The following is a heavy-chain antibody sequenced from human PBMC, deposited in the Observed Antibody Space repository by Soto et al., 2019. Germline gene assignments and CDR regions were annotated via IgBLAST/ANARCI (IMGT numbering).Heavy chain of an antibody. CDR3: ARAWPKQNPEYFQH. V-gene: IGHV1-18*01. J-gene: IGHJ1*01. CDR2: IGAYNGNT. CDR1: GYTFTSYG. Sequence: GASVKVSCKASGYTFTSYGISWVRQAPGQGLEWMGWIGAYNGNTNYAQKLQGRVTMTTDTSTSTAYMELRSLRSDDTAVYYCARAWPKQNPEYFQHWGQGTLVTVSS.